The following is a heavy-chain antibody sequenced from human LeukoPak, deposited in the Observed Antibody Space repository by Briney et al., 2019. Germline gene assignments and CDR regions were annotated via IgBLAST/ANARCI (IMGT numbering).Heavy chain of an antibody. CDR3: ARDLGSDRDY. J-gene: IGHJ4*02. CDR2: IYPNSGDT. D-gene: IGHD3-16*02. Sequence: GASVKVSCKASGYTFTRYYIHWVRQAPGQGLEWMGRIYPNSGDTDYAQKFQGRVTMTRDTSVSTAYMELSRVKSDDTAVYYCARDLGSDRDYWGQGALVTVSS. CDR1: GYTFTRYY. V-gene: IGHV1-2*06.